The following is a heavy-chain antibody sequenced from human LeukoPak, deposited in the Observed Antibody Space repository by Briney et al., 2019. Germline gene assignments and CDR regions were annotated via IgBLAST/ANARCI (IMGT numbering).Heavy chain of an antibody. CDR2: INLNSGGT. CDR3: AREGDTAMVSDAFDI. CDR1: GYRSTGYY. J-gene: IGHJ3*02. Sequence: GASVKVSCKTSGYRSTGYYMHWVRQAPGQGLEWMGWINLNSGGTNYAQKLQGRVALTRDTSINTAYMDLSRLRSDDTAVYYCAREGDTAMVSDAFDIWGQGTMVTVSS. V-gene: IGHV1-2*02. D-gene: IGHD5-18*01.